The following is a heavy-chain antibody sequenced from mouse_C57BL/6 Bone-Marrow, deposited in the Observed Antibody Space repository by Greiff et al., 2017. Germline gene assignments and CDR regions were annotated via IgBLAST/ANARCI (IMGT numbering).Heavy chain of an antibody. CDR2: IDPENGDT. CDR3: TAYGNYGFDY. CDR1: GFNIKDDY. Sequence: VQLQQSGAELVRPGASVKLSCTASGFNIKDDYMHWVKQRPEQGLEWIGWIDPENGDTEYASKFQGKATITADPSSNTAYLQLSSLTSEDTAVYYCTAYGNYGFDYWGQGTTLTVSS. V-gene: IGHV14-4*01. J-gene: IGHJ2*01. D-gene: IGHD2-1*01.